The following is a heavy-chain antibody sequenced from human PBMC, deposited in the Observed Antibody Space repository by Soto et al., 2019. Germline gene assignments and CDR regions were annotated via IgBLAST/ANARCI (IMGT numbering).Heavy chain of an antibody. Sequence: GAGVKVSCKPSRYTFSNYAISWVRQPPGQGLAGMGWVNPYNGNANHTEKFQGRVSMTTDTSTTTAYMELASLTSDDTAIYYCARAISLIRGAPAYWGQGTLVTVSS. CDR2: VNPYNGNA. CDR3: ARAISLIRGAPAY. V-gene: IGHV1-18*04. CDR1: RYTFSNYA. J-gene: IGHJ4*02. D-gene: IGHD3-3*01.